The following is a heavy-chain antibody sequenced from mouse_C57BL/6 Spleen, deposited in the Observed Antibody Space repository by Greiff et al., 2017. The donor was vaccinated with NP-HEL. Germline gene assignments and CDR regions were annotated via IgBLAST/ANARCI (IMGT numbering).Heavy chain of an antibody. Sequence: QVQLQQPGAELVRPGTSVKLSCKASGYTFTSYWMHWVKQRPGQGLEWIGVIDPSDSYTNYNQKFKGKATLTVDTSSSTAYMQLSSLTSEDSAVYYCAREGSGYFDYWGQGTTLTVSS. CDR1: GYTFTSYW. D-gene: IGHD3-2*02. CDR3: AREGSGYFDY. J-gene: IGHJ2*01. V-gene: IGHV1-59*01. CDR2: IDPSDSYT.